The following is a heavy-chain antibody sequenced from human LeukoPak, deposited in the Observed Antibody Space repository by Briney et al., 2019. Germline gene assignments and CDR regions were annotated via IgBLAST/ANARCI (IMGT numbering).Heavy chain of an antibody. D-gene: IGHD1-26*01. V-gene: IGHV1-46*01. J-gene: IGHJ3*02. CDR3: ARDSGGSYGQGAFDI. Sequence: ASVKVSCKASGYTFTSYYMHWVRQAPGQGLEWMRIINPSGGSTSYAQKFQGRVTMTRDTSTSTVYMELSSLRSEDTAVYYCARDSGGSYGQGAFDIWGQGTMVTVSS. CDR1: GYTFTSYY. CDR2: INPSGGST.